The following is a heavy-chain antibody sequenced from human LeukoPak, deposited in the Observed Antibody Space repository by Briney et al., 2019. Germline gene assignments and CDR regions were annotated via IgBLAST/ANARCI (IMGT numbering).Heavy chain of an antibody. CDR2: IYYSGST. CDR3: ASHYYDSSGYYFGDY. CDR1: GGSISSSSYY. J-gene: IGHJ4*02. D-gene: IGHD3-22*01. Sequence: SETLSLTCTVSGGSISSSSYYWSWIRQPPGKGLDWIGYIYYSGSTNYNPSLKSRVTISVDTSKNQFSLKLSSVTAADTAVYYCASHYYDSSGYYFGDYWGQGTLVTVSS. V-gene: IGHV4-61*01.